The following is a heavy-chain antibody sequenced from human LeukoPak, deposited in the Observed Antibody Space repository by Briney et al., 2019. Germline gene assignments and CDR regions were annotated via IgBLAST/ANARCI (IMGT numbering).Heavy chain of an antibody. CDR1: GFTLSSYG. CDR2: ISYDGSNK. V-gene: IGHV3-30*18. CDR3: AKAPTYYDILTGYYTSYYFDY. J-gene: IGHJ4*02. D-gene: IGHD3-9*01. Sequence: GGSLRLSCAASGFTLSSYGMHWVRQAPGKGLEWVAVISYDGSNKYYADSVKGRFTISRDNSKNTLYLQMNSLRAEDTAVYYCAKAPTYYDILTGYYTSYYFDYWGQGTLVTVSS.